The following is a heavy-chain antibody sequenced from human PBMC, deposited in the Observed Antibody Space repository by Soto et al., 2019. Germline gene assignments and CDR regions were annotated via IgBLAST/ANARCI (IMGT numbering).Heavy chain of an antibody. CDR2: ISWNSGSI. V-gene: IGHV3-9*01. CDR1: GFTFDDYA. CDR3: ARDLSWGSNWYYYMDV. J-gene: IGHJ6*03. D-gene: IGHD7-27*01. Sequence: GGSLRLSCVASGFTFDDYAMHWVRQAPGKGLEWVSSISWNSGSIAYGDSVKGRFTTSRDNAKNSLYLQMNSLRAEDTAVYYCARDLSWGSNWYYYMDVWGKGTTVTVSS.